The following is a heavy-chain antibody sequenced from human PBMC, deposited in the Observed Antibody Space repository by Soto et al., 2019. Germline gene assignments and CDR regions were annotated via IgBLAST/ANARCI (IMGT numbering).Heavy chain of an antibody. CDR3: ASGYYYDSSGYYYSAFDI. D-gene: IGHD3-22*01. CDR2: IYPGDSDT. J-gene: IGHJ3*02. CDR1: GYSFTSYW. V-gene: IGHV5-51*01. Sequence: PGESLKISCKGSGYSFTSYWIGWVRQMPGKGLEWMGIIYPGDSDTRYSPSFQGQVTISADKSISTAYLQWSSLKASDTAMYYCASGYYYDSSGYYYSAFDIWGQGTMVTVSS.